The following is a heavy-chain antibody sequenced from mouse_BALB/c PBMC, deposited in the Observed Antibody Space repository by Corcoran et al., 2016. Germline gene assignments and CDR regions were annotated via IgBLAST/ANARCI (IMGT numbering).Heavy chain of an antibody. CDR2: INTYTGEP. V-gene: IGHV9-1*02. J-gene: IGHJ2*01. CDR3: ARSSSYYGSSYGYFDY. CDR1: GYTFTNYG. Sequence: QIQLVQSGPELKKPGETVKISCKASGYTFTNYGMNWVKQAPGKGLKWMGWINTYTGEPTYADDFKGRFAFSLETSASTAYLQINNHKNEDMATYFCARSSSYYGSSYGYFDYWGQGTTLTVSS. D-gene: IGHD1-1*01.